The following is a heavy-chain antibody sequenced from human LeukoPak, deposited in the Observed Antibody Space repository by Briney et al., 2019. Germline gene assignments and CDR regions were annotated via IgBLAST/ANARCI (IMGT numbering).Heavy chain of an antibody. J-gene: IGHJ6*03. Sequence: PSETLSLTCTVSGGSISSYYWSWIRQPPGKGLEWIGYIYYSGSTNYNPSLKSRVTISVDTSKNQFSLKLSSVTAADTAVYYCARWVGVVVQAAMEDFGGYYYYYMDVWGKGTTVTVSS. CDR3: ARWVGVVVQAAMEDFGGYYYYYMDV. V-gene: IGHV4-59*01. CDR1: GGSISSYY. CDR2: IYYSGST. D-gene: IGHD2-2*01.